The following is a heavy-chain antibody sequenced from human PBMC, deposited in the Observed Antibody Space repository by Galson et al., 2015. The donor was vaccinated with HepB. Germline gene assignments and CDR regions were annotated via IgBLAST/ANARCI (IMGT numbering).Heavy chain of an antibody. J-gene: IGHJ6*02. CDR1: GFTFSSYG. CDR2: IWYDGSNK. D-gene: IGHD6-19*01. V-gene: IGHV3-33*01. Sequence: SLRLSCAASGFTFSSYGMHWVRQAPGKGLEWVAVIWYDGSNKYYADSVKGRFTISRDNSKNTLYLQMNSLRAEDTAVYYCARDMGWGIAVAGSGGTGPRGYYYYYGMDVWGQGTTVTVSS. CDR3: ARDMGWGIAVAGSGGTGPRGYYYYYGMDV.